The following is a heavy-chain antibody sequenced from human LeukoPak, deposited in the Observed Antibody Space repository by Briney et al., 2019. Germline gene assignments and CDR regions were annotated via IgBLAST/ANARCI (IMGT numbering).Heavy chain of an antibody. CDR3: AREKGIAAAALFDY. Sequence: SETLSLTCTVSGGSVSSGSYYWSWIRQPPGKGLEWIGYIYYSGSTNYNPSLKSRVTISVDTSKNQFSLKLSSVTAADTAVYYCAREKGIAAAALFDYWGQGTLVTVPS. V-gene: IGHV4-61*01. J-gene: IGHJ4*02. CDR1: GGSVSSGSYY. D-gene: IGHD6-13*01. CDR2: IYYSGST.